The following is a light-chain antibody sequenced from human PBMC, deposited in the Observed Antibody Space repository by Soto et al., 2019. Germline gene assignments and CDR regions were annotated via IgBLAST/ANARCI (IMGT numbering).Light chain of an antibody. CDR3: AAWDDGLSGAV. Sequence: QSVLTQPPSASGTPGQRVTISCSGSSSNIGSNYVYWFQQFPGTAPKLLIYRNNQRPSGVPDRFSGSKSGTSASLDISGLRSEDEADYYCAAWDDGLSGAVFGGGTKLTVL. J-gene: IGLJ2*01. CDR2: RNN. V-gene: IGLV1-47*01. CDR1: SSNIGSNY.